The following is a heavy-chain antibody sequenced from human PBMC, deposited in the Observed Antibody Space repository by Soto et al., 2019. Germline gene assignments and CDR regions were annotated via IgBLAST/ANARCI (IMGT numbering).Heavy chain of an antibody. CDR3: ARSGGYCSGGSCYTYYFDY. Sequence: PSETLSLTFTVSGGSISSCGYYWSWIRQHPGKGLEWIGYIYYSGSTYYNPSLKSRVTISVDTSKNQFSLKLSSVTAADTAVYYCARSGGYCSGGSCYTYYFDYWGQGTLVTVSS. V-gene: IGHV4-31*03. D-gene: IGHD2-15*01. CDR2: IYYSGST. J-gene: IGHJ4*02. CDR1: GGSISSCGYY.